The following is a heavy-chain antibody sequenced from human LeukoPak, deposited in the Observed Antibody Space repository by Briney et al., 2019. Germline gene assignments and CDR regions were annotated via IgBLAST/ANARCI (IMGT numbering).Heavy chain of an antibody. D-gene: IGHD6-19*01. J-gene: IGHJ4*02. CDR3: VKSVAVAGSPDF. Sequence: GGSLRLSCAASGFTFTNSAMTWVRQPPGKGLEWVCTISGSGGNTYYADSMKGRFTISRDNSENTLYLQMNSLRAQDTAVYYCVKSVAVAGSPDFWGQGTLVTVSS. CDR1: GFTFTNSA. CDR2: ISGSGGNT. V-gene: IGHV3-23*01.